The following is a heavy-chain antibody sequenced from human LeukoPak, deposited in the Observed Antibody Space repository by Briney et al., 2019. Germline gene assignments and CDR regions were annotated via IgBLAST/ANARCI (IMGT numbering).Heavy chain of an antibody. CDR2: IYSGGST. Sequence: GGSLRLSCAASGFTVSSNYMSWVRQAPGKGLEWVSVIYSGGSTYYADSVKGRFTISRHNSKNTLYLQMNSLRAEDTAVYYCARAQYSSSPRTLTYWYFDLWGRGTLVTVSS. CDR3: ARAQYSSSPRTLTYWYFDL. D-gene: IGHD6-13*01. V-gene: IGHV3-53*04. CDR1: GFTVSSNY. J-gene: IGHJ2*01.